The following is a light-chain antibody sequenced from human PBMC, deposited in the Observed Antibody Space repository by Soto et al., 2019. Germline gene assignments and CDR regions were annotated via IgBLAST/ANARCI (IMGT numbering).Light chain of an antibody. CDR2: GAS. CDR1: QSVSSN. J-gene: IGKJ2*01. Sequence: EIVMTQSPATLSVSPGERATLSCRASQSVSSNLAWYQQKPGQATRLLIYGASTRATGIPDRFSGSGSGTEFTLTLSSLQSEDFAVYYCQQYNNWPLYTFGQGTKLEIK. CDR3: QQYNNWPLYT. V-gene: IGKV3-15*01.